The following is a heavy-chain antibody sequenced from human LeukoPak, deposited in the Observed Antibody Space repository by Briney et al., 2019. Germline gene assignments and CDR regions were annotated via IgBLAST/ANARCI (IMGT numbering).Heavy chain of an antibody. CDR3: ARDSSPYCTNGVCFYSFDY. Sequence: ASVTVSFKASGYTFTVYYLHWVRQAPGQGLEWMGWINPNSGGTNYAQKFQGRVTMTRDTSISTAYMELSRLRSDDTAVYYCARDSSPYCTNGVCFYSFDYWGQGTLVTVSS. CDR2: INPNSGGT. CDR1: GYTFTVYY. D-gene: IGHD2-8*01. V-gene: IGHV1-2*02. J-gene: IGHJ4*02.